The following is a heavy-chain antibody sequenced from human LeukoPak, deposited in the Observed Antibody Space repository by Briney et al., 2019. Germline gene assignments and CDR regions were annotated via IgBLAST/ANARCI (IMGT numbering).Heavy chain of an antibody. CDR1: GFTFSTSA. CDR3: AKDRVVLGDYYYYYGMDV. Sequence: GGSLRLSCAASGFTFSTSAMSWVRQAPGKGLEWVSGISGSGDSTYYVDSVKGRFTISRDNSKSTLYLHMNSLRAEDTAVYYCAKDRVVLGDYYYYYGMDVWGQGTTVTVSS. D-gene: IGHD3-3*01. CDR2: ISGSGDST. V-gene: IGHV3-23*01. J-gene: IGHJ6*02.